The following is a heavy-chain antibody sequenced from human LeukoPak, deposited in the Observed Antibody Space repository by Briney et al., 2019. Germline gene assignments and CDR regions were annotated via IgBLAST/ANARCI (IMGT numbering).Heavy chain of an antibody. CDR3: AKSSGWEYYYYYYGMDV. CDR1: GFTFGGYA. D-gene: IGHD6-19*01. Sequence: GGSLRLSCAASGFTFGGYAMSWVRQAPGKGLEWVSAISGSGGSTYYADSVKGRFTISRDNSKNTLYLQMNSLRAEDTAVYYCAKSSGWEYYYYYYGMDVWGQGTTVTVSS. J-gene: IGHJ6*02. V-gene: IGHV3-23*01. CDR2: ISGSGGST.